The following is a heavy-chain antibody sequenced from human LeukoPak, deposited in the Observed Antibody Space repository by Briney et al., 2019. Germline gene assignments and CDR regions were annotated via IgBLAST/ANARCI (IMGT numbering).Heavy chain of an antibody. CDR3: ARDLSVDHYYYGMDV. CDR1: GFTVSSNY. CDR2: IYSGGST. Sequence: PGGSLRLSCAASGFTVSSNYMSWVRQAPGKGLEWVSVIYSGGSTYYADSVKGRFTISRDNSKNTLYLQMNSLRAEDTAVYYCARDLSVDHYYYGMDVWGQGTTVTVSS. V-gene: IGHV3-53*01. J-gene: IGHJ6*02.